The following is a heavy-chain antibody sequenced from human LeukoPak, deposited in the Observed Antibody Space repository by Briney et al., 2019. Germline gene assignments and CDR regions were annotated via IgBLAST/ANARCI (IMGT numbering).Heavy chain of an antibody. V-gene: IGHV4-59*11. CDR2: NSYIGTT. CDR1: DDSFSNHY. D-gene: IGHD4-17*01. J-gene: IGHJ3*02. CDR3: ARDLVTVTKGFDI. Sequence: PSETLSLTCAVSDDSFSNHYWTWIRQPPGKGLEWIGYNSYIGTTNYNPSLKSRVTISIDTSKNQFSLKLSSVTAADTAVYYCARDLVTVTKGFDIWGQGTMVSVSS.